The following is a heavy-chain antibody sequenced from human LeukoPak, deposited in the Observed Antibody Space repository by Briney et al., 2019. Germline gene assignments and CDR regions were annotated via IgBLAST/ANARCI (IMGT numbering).Heavy chain of an antibody. CDR2: ISYSGST. J-gene: IGHJ3*02. CDR3: AREKPSYHYNGSGNDAFDI. Sequence: SETLSLTCTVSGGSISSYYCSWIRQPLGKGLEWIGYISYSGSTRYNPSLKSRVTISVDTSKDQFSLKLTSVTAADTAVYYCAREKPSYHYNGSGNDAFDIWGQGTVVTVSS. D-gene: IGHD3-22*01. V-gene: IGHV4-59*01. CDR1: GGSISSYY.